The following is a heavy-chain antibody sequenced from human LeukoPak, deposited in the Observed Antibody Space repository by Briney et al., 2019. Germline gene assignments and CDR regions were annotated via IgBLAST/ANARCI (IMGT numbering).Heavy chain of an antibody. CDR1: GFTFSSYG. CDR3: AKGADTLLWFGEFNNWFDP. J-gene: IGHJ5*02. Sequence: ETGGSLRLSCAASGFTFSSYGMSWVRQAPGKGLEWVSAISGSGGSTYYADSVKGRFTISRDNSKNTLYLQMNSLRAEDTAVYYCAKGADTLLWFGEFNNWFDPWGQGTLVTVSS. D-gene: IGHD3-10*01. V-gene: IGHV3-23*01. CDR2: ISGSGGST.